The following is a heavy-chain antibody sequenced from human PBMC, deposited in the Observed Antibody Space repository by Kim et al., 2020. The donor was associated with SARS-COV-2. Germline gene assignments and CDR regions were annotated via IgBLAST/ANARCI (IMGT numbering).Heavy chain of an antibody. CDR3: AKDRGCYDY. J-gene: IGHJ4*02. D-gene: IGHD2-15*01. CDR1: GFTFSSYG. V-gene: IGHV3-30*18. CDR2: ISYDGSNK. Sequence: GGSLRLSCAASGFTFSSYGMHWVRQAPGKGLEWVAVISYDGSNKYYADSVKGRFTISRDNSKNTLYLQMNSLRAEDTAVYYCAKDRGCYDYWGQGTLVTVSS.